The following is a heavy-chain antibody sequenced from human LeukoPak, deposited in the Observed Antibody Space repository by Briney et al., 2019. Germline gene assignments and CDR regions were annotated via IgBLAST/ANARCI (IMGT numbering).Heavy chain of an antibody. CDR2: IYSGGTT. Sequence: PGGSLRLSCAASGFTISNNYMTWVRQAPGEGLDWVSVIYSGGTTYYADSVKGRFTISRDNSKNTLYLQMTSLRAEDTAVYYCAKDRSGYDLGSFDYWGQGTLVTVSS. CDR1: GFTISNNY. CDR3: AKDRSGYDLGSFDY. V-gene: IGHV3-53*01. D-gene: IGHD5-12*01. J-gene: IGHJ4*02.